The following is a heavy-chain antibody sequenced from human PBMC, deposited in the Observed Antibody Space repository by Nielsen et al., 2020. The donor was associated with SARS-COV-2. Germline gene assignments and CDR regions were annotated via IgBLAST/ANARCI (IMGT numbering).Heavy chain of an antibody. CDR2: ISPGDSET. J-gene: IGHJ4*02. Sequence: GESLKISCEASGYSFSSYWIAWVRPRPGQGLELMVIISPGDSETKYSPSFQGQVTISVDKSLRTAYLQWRTLKASDTAMYYCARRHMIPFGAGTYHFDFWGQGTLVTGSS. D-gene: IGHD3-16*01. CDR3: ARRHMIPFGAGTYHFDF. V-gene: IGHV5-51*01. CDR1: GYSFSSYW.